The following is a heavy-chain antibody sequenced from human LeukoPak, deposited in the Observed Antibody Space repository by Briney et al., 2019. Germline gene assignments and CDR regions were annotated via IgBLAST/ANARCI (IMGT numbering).Heavy chain of an antibody. Sequence: GESLKISCKGSGFSFTSYWIAWVRQMPGKGLEWMGIIYPGDSDTRYSPSSQGQVTISADKSITTAYLQWSSLKAADTAMYYCAGSNCSGGSCYSGGFDYWGQGTLVTVSS. V-gene: IGHV5-51*01. J-gene: IGHJ4*02. D-gene: IGHD2-15*01. CDR1: GFSFTSYW. CDR3: AGSNCSGGSCYSGGFDY. CDR2: IYPGDSDT.